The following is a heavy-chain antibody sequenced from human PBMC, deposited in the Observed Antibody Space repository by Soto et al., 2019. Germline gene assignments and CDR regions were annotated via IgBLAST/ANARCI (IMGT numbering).Heavy chain of an antibody. D-gene: IGHD4-17*01. Sequence: QVQLVQSGAELKKSGASGKVSCKASGYTFTSHEINWGRQATGQGLEWMGWMNPNSGNTGYAQKFQGRVTMTRNTSISTAYMELSSLRSEDTAVYYCARWDYGYYARFDYWGQGTLVTVSS. V-gene: IGHV1-8*01. CDR3: ARWDYGYYARFDY. J-gene: IGHJ4*02. CDR2: MNPNSGNT. CDR1: GYTFTSHE.